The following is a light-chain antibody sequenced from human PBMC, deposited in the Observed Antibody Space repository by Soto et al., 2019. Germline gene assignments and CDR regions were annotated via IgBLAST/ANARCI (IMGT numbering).Light chain of an antibody. J-gene: IGKJ4*01. CDR2: DAS. CDR3: LQYDNLPFT. Sequence: DIQMTQSPSSLSASVGDRVTITCQASQDISKYLSWYQQRPGKAPQLLIYDASSLQTGVPSRFSGVRSGTDFTFTISGLQPEDIATYYCLQYDNLPFTFGGGTKVEI. V-gene: IGKV1-33*01. CDR1: QDISKY.